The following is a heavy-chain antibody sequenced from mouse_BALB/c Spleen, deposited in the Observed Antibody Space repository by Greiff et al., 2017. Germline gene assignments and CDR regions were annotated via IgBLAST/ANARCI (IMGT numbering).Heavy chain of an antibody. V-gene: IGHV1-18*01. CDR3: ARFGDYNSSSGFAY. J-gene: IGHJ3*01. Sequence: VQLQQSGPELVKPGASVKISCKTSGYTFTEYTMHWVKQSHGKSLEWIGGINPNNGGTSSNQKFKGKATLTVDESSSTTYMELRSLTSEDSAVFYCARFGDYNSSSGFAYWGQGTLVTVSA. D-gene: IGHD1-1*01. CDR1: GYTFTEYT. CDR2: INPNNGGT.